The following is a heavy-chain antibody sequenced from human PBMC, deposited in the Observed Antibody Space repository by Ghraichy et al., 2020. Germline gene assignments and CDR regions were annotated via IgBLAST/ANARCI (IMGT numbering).Heavy chain of an antibody. CDR3: GRGGPDNSNYAVDI. CDR1: GFSFRSYW. CDR2: IKIDETEK. D-gene: IGHD4-11*01. J-gene: IGHJ3*02. V-gene: IGHV3-7*03. Sequence: GESLNISCAASGFSFRSYWMTWVRQAPGKGLEWMANIKIDETEKYYVGSVKGRFTISRDNAKNSLYLQMNSLRAEDTALYYCGRGGPDNSNYAVDIWGQGTMVTVSS.